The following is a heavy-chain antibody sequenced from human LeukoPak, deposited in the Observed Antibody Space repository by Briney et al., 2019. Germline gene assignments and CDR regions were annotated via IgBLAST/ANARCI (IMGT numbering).Heavy chain of an antibody. V-gene: IGHV1-2*02. CDR2: ITPSGRGA. J-gene: IGHJ4*02. CDR3: ARQDEAGYYFDY. Sequence: ASVKVSCKASGDTFNDHYVQWVRQAPGQGLEWMGWITPSGRGANSAQKFQGRLTLSRDTSISTVYMELTRLTSDDTAIYYCARQDEAGYYFDYWGQGTLVTVSS. CDR1: GDTFNDHY.